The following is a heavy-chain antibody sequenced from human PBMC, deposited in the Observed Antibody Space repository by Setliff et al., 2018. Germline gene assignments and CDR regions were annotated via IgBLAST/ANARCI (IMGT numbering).Heavy chain of an antibody. J-gene: IGHJ4*02. D-gene: IGHD3-16*01. CDR1: GLPFSTYR. Sequence: HPGGSLRLSCAAFGLPFSTYRMNWVRQAPGKGLEWISYISSGSGTIYYAASVKGRFTISRDNAKNSLYLQMNSLRADDTAVYYCAKMGIGGGDDYWGQGTLVTVSS. V-gene: IGHV3-48*01. CDR3: AKMGIGGGDDY. CDR2: ISSGSGTI.